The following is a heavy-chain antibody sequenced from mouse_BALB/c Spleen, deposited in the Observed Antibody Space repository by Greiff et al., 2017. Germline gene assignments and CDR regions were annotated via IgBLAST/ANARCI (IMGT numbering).Heavy chain of an antibody. D-gene: IGHD2-2*01. CDR2: ISSGGSYT. CDR1: GFTFSSYA. J-gene: IGHJ1*01. V-gene: IGHV5-9-4*01. CDR3: ARQIYYGYDEFPYWYFDV. Sequence: EVHLVESGGGLVKPGGSLKLSCAASGFTFSSYAMSWVRQSPEKRLEWVAEISSGGSYTYYPDTVTGRFTISRDNAKNTLYLEMSSLRSEDTAMYYCARQIYYGYDEFPYWYFDVWGAGTTVTVSS.